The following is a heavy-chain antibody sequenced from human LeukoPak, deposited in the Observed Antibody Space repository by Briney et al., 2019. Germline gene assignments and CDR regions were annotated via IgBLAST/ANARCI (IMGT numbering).Heavy chain of an antibody. CDR1: GFTFSSHA. J-gene: IGHJ4*02. CDR2: INSRGYST. CDR3: ARGAAAGIR. Sequence: GGSLRLSCTASGFTFSSHAMNWVRQTPEKGLEWVSTINSRGYSTSYADSVRGRFTVSRDNSKNTLYLQMNSLRAEDTAVYYCARGAAAGIRWGQGTLVTVSS. D-gene: IGHD6-13*01. V-gene: IGHV3-23*01.